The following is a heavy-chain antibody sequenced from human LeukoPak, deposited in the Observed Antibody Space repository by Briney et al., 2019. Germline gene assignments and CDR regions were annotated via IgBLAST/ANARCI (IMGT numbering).Heavy chain of an antibody. Sequence: SGTLSLTCGVSGGSISSSYWWSWVRQPPGKGLEWIGEIYHSGSTNYNPSLKSRVTISMDKSKNQFSLNLSSVTAADTAVYYCXXXXXERGAETDYMDVWGKGTTVTVSS. CDR3: XXXXXERGAETDYMDV. J-gene: IGHJ6*03. V-gene: IGHV4-4*02. CDR2: IYHSGST. CDR1: GGSISSSYW.